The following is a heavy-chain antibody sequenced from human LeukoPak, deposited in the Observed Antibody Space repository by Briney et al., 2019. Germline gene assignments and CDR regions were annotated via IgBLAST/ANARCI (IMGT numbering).Heavy chain of an antibody. V-gene: IGHV3-7*04. CDR2: IKQDGGER. D-gene: IGHD3-16*01. CDR1: GFTFNNAW. CDR3: ARGFGSYFDY. J-gene: IGHJ4*02. Sequence: GGSLRLSCAASGFTFNNAWMSWVRQAPGKGLEWVANIKQDGGERYYVDSVKGRFTISRDNAKNSLYLQMNSLRAEDTAVYYCARGFGSYFDYWGQGTLVTVSS.